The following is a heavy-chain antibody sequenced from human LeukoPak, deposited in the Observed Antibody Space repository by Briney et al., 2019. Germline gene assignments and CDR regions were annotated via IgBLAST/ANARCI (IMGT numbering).Heavy chain of an antibody. CDR3: ASQRVNSNYGISFDY. Sequence: SETLSLTCTVSGGSISSSSYYWGWIRQPPGKGLEWIGSIYYSGSTYYNPSLKSRVTISVDTSKNQFSLKLSSVTAADTAEYYCASQRVNSNYGISFDYWGQGTLVTVSS. CDR2: IYYSGST. V-gene: IGHV4-39*01. J-gene: IGHJ4*02. CDR1: GGSISSSSYY. D-gene: IGHD4-11*01.